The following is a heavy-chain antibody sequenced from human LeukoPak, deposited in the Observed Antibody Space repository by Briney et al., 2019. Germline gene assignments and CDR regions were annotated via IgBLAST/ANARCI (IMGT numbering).Heavy chain of an antibody. D-gene: IGHD2-15*01. CDR3: ARDGILGSHDS. J-gene: IGHJ4*02. CDR2: ITSDGSGT. V-gene: IGHV3-74*01. Sequence: GGSLRPSCAASGFTLSNYWMHWVRQAPGKGLVWVSHITSDGSGTSYADSVKGRFTISRDIPKNTLYLQMNSLRAEDTAIYYCARDGILGSHDSWGQGTLVTVSS. CDR1: GFTLSNYW.